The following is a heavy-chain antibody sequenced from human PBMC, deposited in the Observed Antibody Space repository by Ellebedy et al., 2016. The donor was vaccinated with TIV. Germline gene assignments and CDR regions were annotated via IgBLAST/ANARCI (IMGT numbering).Heavy chain of an antibody. CDR1: GYTLTELS. J-gene: IGHJ3*02. V-gene: IGHV1-24*01. CDR2: FDPEDGET. Sequence: AASVKVSCKVSGYTLTELSMHWVRQAPGKGLEWMGGFDPEDGETIYEQKFQGRVTMTEDTSTDTAYMELSSLRSEDTAVYYCATESLRSNNDAFDIWGQGTMVTVSS. CDR3: ATESLRSNNDAFDI. D-gene: IGHD4-17*01.